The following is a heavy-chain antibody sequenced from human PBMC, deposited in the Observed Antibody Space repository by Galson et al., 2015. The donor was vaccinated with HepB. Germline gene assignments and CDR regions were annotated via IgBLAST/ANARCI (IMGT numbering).Heavy chain of an antibody. CDR2: ISYDGSNK. J-gene: IGHJ4*02. Sequence: SLRLSCAASGFTFSSYAMHWVRQAPGKGLEWVAVISYDGSNKYYADSVKGRFTISRDNSKNTLYLQMNSLRAEDTAVYYCARDRGYGSSWYHIDYWGQGTLVTVSS. V-gene: IGHV3-30*04. CDR3: ARDRGYGSSWYHIDY. D-gene: IGHD6-13*01. CDR1: GFTFSSYA.